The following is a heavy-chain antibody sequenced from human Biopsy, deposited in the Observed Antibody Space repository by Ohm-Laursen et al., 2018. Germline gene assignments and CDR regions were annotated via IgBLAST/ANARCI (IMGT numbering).Heavy chain of an antibody. J-gene: IGHJ2*01. CDR2: ICYDGTNE. D-gene: IGHD6-19*01. V-gene: IGHV3-30*12. Sequence: SLRLSCAASGFTFGHCAMHWVRQPPAKGLEWVSLICYDGTNEDYSDSVKGRFTISRDNSKNTLYLQINTLTLEDTAFYYCARGLSSGWYGYFDVWGRGTLVTVSS. CDR1: GFTFGHCA. CDR3: ARGLSSGWYGYFDV.